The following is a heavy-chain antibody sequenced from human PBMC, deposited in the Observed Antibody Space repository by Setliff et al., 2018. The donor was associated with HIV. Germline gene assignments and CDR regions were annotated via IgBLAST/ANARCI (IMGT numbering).Heavy chain of an antibody. Sequence: PGESLKISCKGSGYSFTNYWIGWVRQMPGKGLEWMGIIYPADSDTRYSPSFQGQVTISADKSISTAYLQWSSLKASDTAMYYCARHSSSGWYSDHDAFDIRGQGTMVTVSS. V-gene: IGHV5-51*01. CDR3: ARHSSSGWYSDHDAFDI. J-gene: IGHJ3*02. CDR1: GYSFTNYW. CDR2: IYPADSDT. D-gene: IGHD6-19*01.